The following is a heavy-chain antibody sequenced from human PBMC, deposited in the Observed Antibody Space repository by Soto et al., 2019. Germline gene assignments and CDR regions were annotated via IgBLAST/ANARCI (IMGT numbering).Heavy chain of an antibody. D-gene: IGHD3-22*01. CDR3: ARDPPLSTIVVVGVDDF. J-gene: IGHJ4*02. Sequence: EVQLVESGGALVQRGGSLRLSCAASGFTFSNSNMNWVRQAPGKGLEWVSSITSGSSFKNYADSVKGRFTISRDNDKNLLYLQMNSLRAEDTAVYYCARDPPLSTIVVVGVDDFWGQGTLVTVSS. CDR2: ITSGSSFK. V-gene: IGHV3-21*06. CDR1: GFTFSNSN.